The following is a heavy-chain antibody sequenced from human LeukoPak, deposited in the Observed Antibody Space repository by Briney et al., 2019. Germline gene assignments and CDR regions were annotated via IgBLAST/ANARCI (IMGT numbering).Heavy chain of an antibody. CDR2: ISGSGVST. V-gene: IGHV3-23*01. Sequence: GGSLRLSCAASGFTFRTSGMSWVRQAPGKGLEWVSAISGSGVSTYYADSVKGRFTISRDTSKNTLYLQMNSLRAEDTAVYYCAKATSITMIVVVITSFDYWGQGTLVTVSS. J-gene: IGHJ4*02. D-gene: IGHD3-22*01. CDR1: GFTFRTSG. CDR3: AKATSITMIVVVITSFDY.